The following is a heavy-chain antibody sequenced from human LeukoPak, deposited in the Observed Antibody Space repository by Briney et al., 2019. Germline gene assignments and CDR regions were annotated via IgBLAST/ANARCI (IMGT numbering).Heavy chain of an antibody. CDR2: ISGSGGRT. CDR3: AKGGAYCGGDCYNFDY. J-gene: IGHJ4*02. Sequence: GGSLRLSCAASGFTFSSYAMSWVRQAPGKGLEWVSAISGSGGRTYYADSVKGRFTISRDNSKNTLYLQMNSLRAEDTAVYYCAKGGAYCGGDCYNFDYWGQGTLVTVSS. V-gene: IGHV3-23*01. CDR1: GFTFSSYA. D-gene: IGHD2-21*02.